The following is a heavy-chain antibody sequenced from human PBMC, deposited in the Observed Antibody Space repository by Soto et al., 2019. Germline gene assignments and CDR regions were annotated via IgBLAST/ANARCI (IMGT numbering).Heavy chain of an antibody. J-gene: IGHJ6*02. CDR1: GFTFSSYG. CDR3: ARATATYYYYGMDV. Sequence: GGSLRLSCAASGFTFSSYGMHWVRQAPGKGLEWVAVIWYDGSNKYYADSVKGRFTISRDNSKNTLYLQMNSLRAEDTAVYYCARATATYYYYGMDVWGQGTTVTVSS. V-gene: IGHV3-33*01. CDR2: IWYDGSNK.